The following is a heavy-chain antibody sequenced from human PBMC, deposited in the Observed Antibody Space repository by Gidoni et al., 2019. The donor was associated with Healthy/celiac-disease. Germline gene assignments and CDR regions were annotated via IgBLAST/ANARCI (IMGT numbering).Heavy chain of an antibody. Sequence: QVQLVQSGAEVKKPGSSVKVSCKASGGPFSSYAISWVRQAPGQGLEWMGGIIPIFGTANYAQKFQGRVTITADESTSTAYMELSSLRSEDTAVYYCARGGGSDAGYNWNYGSYDAFDIWGQGTMVTVSS. CDR2: IIPIFGTA. D-gene: IGHD1-7*01. V-gene: IGHV1-69*01. CDR3: ARGGGSDAGYNWNYGSYDAFDI. CDR1: GGPFSSYA. J-gene: IGHJ3*02.